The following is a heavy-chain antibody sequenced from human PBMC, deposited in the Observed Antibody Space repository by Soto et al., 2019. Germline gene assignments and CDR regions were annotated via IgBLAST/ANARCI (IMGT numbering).Heavy chain of an antibody. CDR3: ARDAVVVSFDY. J-gene: IGHJ4*02. D-gene: IGHD3-22*01. CDR1: GFTFRRFW. V-gene: IGHV3-7*03. Sequence: PVRSLRLSCAASGFTFRRFWMRWVRQAVGNGLELVANVEQDGSDKYYVDSVNGRFTISRDNATNSLYLQKDSLRAEDTAVYYCARDAVVVSFDYWGQGTLDIVSS. CDR2: VEQDGSDK.